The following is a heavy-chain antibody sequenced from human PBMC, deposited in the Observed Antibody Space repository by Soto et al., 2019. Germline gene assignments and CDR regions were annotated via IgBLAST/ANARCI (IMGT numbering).Heavy chain of an antibody. D-gene: IGHD6-25*01. Sequence: QVQLEASGGGVVQPGASLSLSCVGSGFSFSSHAFHWVRQAPGKGLEWVAFIAFDGNHKDYADIVKGRFTISRDNSKXXXXXXXXXXXXXXXXXXXXXXXXXXXXXHGYFDPWGQGLQVIVSS. V-gene: IGHV3-30-3*01. CDR3: XXXXXXXXXHGYFDP. CDR2: IAFDGNHK. CDR1: GFSFSSHA. J-gene: IGHJ5*01.